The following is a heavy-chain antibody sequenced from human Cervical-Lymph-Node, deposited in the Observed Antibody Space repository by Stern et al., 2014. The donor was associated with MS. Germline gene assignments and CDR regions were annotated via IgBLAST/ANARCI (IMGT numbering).Heavy chain of an antibody. V-gene: IGHV3-21*01. CDR2: ISSGGSYI. CDR1: GFTFSSYS. D-gene: IGHD4-23*01. Sequence: EVQLVQSGGGLVKPGGSLRLSCAASGFTFSSYSMNWVRQAPGKGLEWVASISSGGSYIYYADSLKGRFTISRDNAKNSLYLQMNSLRAEDTAVYYCARGRGGNYRYYFDYWDQGTLVTVSS. J-gene: IGHJ4*02. CDR3: ARGRGGNYRYYFDY.